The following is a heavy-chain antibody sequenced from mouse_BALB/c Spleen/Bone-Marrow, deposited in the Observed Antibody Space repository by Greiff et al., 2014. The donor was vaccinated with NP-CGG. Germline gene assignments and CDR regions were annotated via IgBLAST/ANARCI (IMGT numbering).Heavy chain of an antibody. CDR2: IWTNGNT. J-gene: IGHJ1*01. D-gene: IGHD1-1*01. CDR3: ARAYYCPAVWYFDV. CDR1: GFSLTAYG. Sequence: VQLQESGPGLVAPSQSLSITCTVSGFSLTAYGVNWVRQPPGKGLEWLGMIWTNGNTDYNSALKSRLSISEDNSKSQVFLEMTSLQTDDPAKYYCARAYYCPAVWYFDVWGAGTTVTVSS. V-gene: IGHV2-6-7*01.